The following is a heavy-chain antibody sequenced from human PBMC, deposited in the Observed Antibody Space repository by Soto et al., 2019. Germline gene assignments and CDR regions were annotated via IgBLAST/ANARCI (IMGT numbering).Heavy chain of an antibody. J-gene: IGHJ6*02. Sequence: QVQLVESGGGVVQPERSLRLSCAASGFTFSSYGMHWVRQAPGKGLEWVAVISYDGSNKYYADSVKGRFTISRDNSKNTLYLQMNSLRAEDTAVYYCAKALEYYDFWSGYYYYGMDVWGQGTTVTVSS. CDR3: AKALEYYDFWSGYYYYGMDV. CDR1: GFTFSSYG. V-gene: IGHV3-30*18. CDR2: ISYDGSNK. D-gene: IGHD3-3*01.